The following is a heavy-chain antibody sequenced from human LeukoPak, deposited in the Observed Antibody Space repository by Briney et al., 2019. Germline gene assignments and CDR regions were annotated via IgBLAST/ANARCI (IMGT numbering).Heavy chain of an antibody. CDR1: GFTFDDCG. Sequence: GGSLRLSCAASGFTFDDCGMSWVRQAPGKGLEWVANIKEDGSEKYYVDSVKGRFTISRDNAKNSLYLQMNSLRAEDTAVYYCARDTGYFTFDYWGQGTLVTVSS. D-gene: IGHD3/OR15-3a*01. V-gene: IGHV3-7*01. CDR3: ARDTGYFTFDY. CDR2: IKEDGSEK. J-gene: IGHJ4*02.